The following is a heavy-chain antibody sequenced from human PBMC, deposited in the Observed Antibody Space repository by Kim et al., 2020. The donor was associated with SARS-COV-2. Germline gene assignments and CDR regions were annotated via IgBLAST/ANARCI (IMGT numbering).Heavy chain of an antibody. V-gene: IGHV3-30*18. J-gene: IGHJ4*02. CDR1: GFTFSTHA. CDR3: ANGCSGGKFCFYLDY. CDR2: IASDASEE. Sequence: GGSLRLSCTGSGFTFSTHAMHWVRQAPGKGLEWVAIIASDASEEQYADSVKGRFTISRDNSKNTVFLQINNLRVEDTAVYYCANGCSGGKFCFYLDYWGQGTLVTASS. D-gene: IGHD2-15*01.